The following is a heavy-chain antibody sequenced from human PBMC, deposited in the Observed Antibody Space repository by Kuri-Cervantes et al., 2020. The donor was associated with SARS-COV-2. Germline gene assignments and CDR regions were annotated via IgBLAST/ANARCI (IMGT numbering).Heavy chain of an antibody. Sequence: GESLKISCAASGFALSQASMSWVRQAPGKGLEWVSAISGSGGSTYYADSVKGRFTISRDNSKNTLYLQMNSLRAEDTAVYYCAKAPYGDKGAFDYWGQGTLVTVSS. CDR1: GFALSQAS. CDR2: ISGSGGST. CDR3: AKAPYGDKGAFDY. V-gene: IGHV3-23*01. J-gene: IGHJ4*02. D-gene: IGHD4-17*01.